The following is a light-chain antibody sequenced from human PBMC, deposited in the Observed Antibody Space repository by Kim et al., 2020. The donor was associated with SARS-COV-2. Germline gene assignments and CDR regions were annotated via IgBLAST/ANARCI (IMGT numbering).Light chain of an antibody. Sequence: GQGVTLSCSGSSSNIGSDYAYWYQQLPGTAPKVLIYRSNQRPSGVPDRFSGSKSDTSASLAISGLRSEDEGDYYCASWDDSLSGLVFGGGTQLTVL. CDR1: SSNIGSDY. CDR2: RSN. CDR3: ASWDDSLSGLV. V-gene: IGLV1-47*01. J-gene: IGLJ2*01.